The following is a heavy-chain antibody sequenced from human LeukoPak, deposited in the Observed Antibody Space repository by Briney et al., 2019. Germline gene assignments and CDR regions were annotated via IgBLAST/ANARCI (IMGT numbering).Heavy chain of an antibody. CDR1: GGSFSSGDYS. D-gene: IGHD5-18*01. CDR3: ARRRLWLPPFDY. CDR2: INHSGST. J-gene: IGHJ4*02. Sequence: KTSETLSLTCTVSGGSFSSGDYSWSWIRQPPGKGLEWIGEINHSGSTNYNPSLKSRITISVDTSKNQFSLKLSSVTAADTAVYYCARRRLWLPPFDYWGQGTLVTVSS. V-gene: IGHV4-30-2*01.